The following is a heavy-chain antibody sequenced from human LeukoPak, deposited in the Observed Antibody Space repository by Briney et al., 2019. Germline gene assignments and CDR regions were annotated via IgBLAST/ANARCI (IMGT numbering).Heavy chain of an antibody. J-gene: IGHJ3*02. CDR2: ISGSGGST. V-gene: IGHV3-23*01. CDR3: ARHRESQGYAFDI. D-gene: IGHD3-16*02. Sequence: PGGSLRLSCAASGFTFSSYAMSWVRQAPGKGLEWVSAISGSGGSTYYADSVKGRFTISRDNAKNSLYLQMNSLRAEDTAVYYCARHRESQGYAFDIWGQGTMVTISS. CDR1: GFTFSSYA.